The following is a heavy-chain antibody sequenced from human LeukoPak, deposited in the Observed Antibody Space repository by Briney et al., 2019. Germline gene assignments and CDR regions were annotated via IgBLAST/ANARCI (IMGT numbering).Heavy chain of an antibody. CDR1: GASFNRDDQY. D-gene: IGHD3-22*01. V-gene: IGHV4-31*03. CDR2: IHPSGML. J-gene: IGHJ4*02. CDR3: SRGLDSRKLGY. Sequence: SRTLSLTCTMSGASFNRDDQYWNWIRQTPGKGLEWIGSIHPSGMLYNNPSLESRVTMSRDTSKNQFSLNLISVAAADTAVYFCSRGLDSRKLGYWGQGILVTVSS.